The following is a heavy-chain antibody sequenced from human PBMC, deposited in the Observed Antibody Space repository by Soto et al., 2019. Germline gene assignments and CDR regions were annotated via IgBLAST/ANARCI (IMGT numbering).Heavy chain of an antibody. D-gene: IGHD6-19*01. CDR1: GGSISSYY. CDR3: ASNEYSSVGADY. V-gene: IGHV4-59*12. J-gene: IGHJ4*02. Sequence: QVQLQESGPGLVKPSETLSLTCTVSGGSISSYYWSWIRQPPGKGLEWIGYIYYSGSTNYNPSLKSPVTISVDTSKYQFSPKLSFVTAADTAVYYGASNEYSSVGADYWGQGTLVTVSS. CDR2: IYYSGST.